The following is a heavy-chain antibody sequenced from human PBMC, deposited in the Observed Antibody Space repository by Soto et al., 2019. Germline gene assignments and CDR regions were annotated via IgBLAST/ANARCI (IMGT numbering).Heavy chain of an antibody. CDR3: ARALYYYDSSGYYKFDY. V-gene: IGHV3-21*01. Sequence: PSGSLRICCAACRVTVSSYSMNLDKQTPGKGLEWVSSISSSSSYIYYADSVKGRFTISRDNAKNSLYLQMNSLRAEDTAVYYCARALYYYDSSGYYKFDYWGQGTLVTVSS. J-gene: IGHJ4*02. D-gene: IGHD3-22*01. CDR2: ISSSSSYI. CDR1: RVTVSSYS.